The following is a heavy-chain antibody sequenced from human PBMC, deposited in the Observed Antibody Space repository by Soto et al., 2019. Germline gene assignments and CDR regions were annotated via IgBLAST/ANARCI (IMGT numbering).Heavy chain of an antibody. CDR1: GFTVSSNY. V-gene: IGHV3-66*01. J-gene: IGHJ4*02. CDR2: IYSGGTT. CDR3: ARAGISQAAAGSLDCCPIDS. D-gene: IGHD6-13*01. Sequence: GSLRLSCAASGFTVSSNYMSWVRQAPGKGLERVSIIYSGGTTYYADSVKGRFTISRDNSKNTLYLQMNSLRAEDTAVYYCARAGISQAAAGSLDCCPIDSWGQGTLVTVSS.